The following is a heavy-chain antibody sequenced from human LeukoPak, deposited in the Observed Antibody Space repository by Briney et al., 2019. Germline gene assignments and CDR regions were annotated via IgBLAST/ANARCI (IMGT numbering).Heavy chain of an antibody. CDR1: GGSISSHY. D-gene: IGHD6-13*01. V-gene: IGHV4-59*11. Sequence: SETLSLTCTVSGGSISSHYWSWIRQPPGKGLEWIGYIYYSGSTNYNPSLKSRVTISVDTSKNQFSLKLSSVTAADTAVYYCSRYSSSWTYYYYYYMDVWGKGTTLTVSS. CDR2: IYYSGST. CDR3: SRYSSSWTYYYYYYMDV. J-gene: IGHJ6*03.